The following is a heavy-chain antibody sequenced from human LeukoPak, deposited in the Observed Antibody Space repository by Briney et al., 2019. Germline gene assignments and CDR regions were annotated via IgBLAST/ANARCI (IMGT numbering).Heavy chain of an antibody. V-gene: IGHV3-23*01. J-gene: IGHJ4*02. Sequence: GGSLRLSCAASGFTFSSYAMSWVRQAPGKGLEWVSAISCSGGSTYYADSVKGRFTISRDNSKNTLYLQMNSLRAEDTAVYYCAKDLHIPYYYDSSGIPDYWGQGTLVTVSS. CDR3: AKDLHIPYYYDSSGIPDY. CDR1: GFTFSSYA. CDR2: ISCSGGST. D-gene: IGHD3-22*01.